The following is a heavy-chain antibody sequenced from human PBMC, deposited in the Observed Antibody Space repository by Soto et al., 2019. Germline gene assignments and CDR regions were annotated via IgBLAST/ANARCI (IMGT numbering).Heavy chain of an antibody. J-gene: IGHJ2*01. CDR2: IKSKTDGGTT. D-gene: IGHD5-18*01. Sequence: GGSLRLSCAASGFTFSNAWMSWVRQAPGKGLEWVGRIKSKTDGGTTDYAAPVKGRFTISRDDSKNTLYLQMNSLKTEDTAVYYCTTVYSQTYWYFDLWGRGTLVTVSS. CDR1: GFTFSNAW. CDR3: TTVYSQTYWYFDL. V-gene: IGHV3-15*01.